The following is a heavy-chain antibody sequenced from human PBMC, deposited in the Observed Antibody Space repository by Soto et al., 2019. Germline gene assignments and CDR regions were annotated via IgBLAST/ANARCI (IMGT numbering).Heavy chain of an antibody. Sequence: QLQLQESGPGLVKPSETLSLTCTVSGGSISSSSYYWGWIRQPPGKGLEWIGSIYYSGSTYYNPSLKSRVTISVDTSKHQFSLKLSSVTAADTAVYYCATPLLRYFDWLPWNGMDVWGQGTTVTVSS. CDR2: IYYSGST. CDR1: GGSISSSSYY. CDR3: ATPLLRYFDWLPWNGMDV. V-gene: IGHV4-39*01. D-gene: IGHD3-9*01. J-gene: IGHJ6*02.